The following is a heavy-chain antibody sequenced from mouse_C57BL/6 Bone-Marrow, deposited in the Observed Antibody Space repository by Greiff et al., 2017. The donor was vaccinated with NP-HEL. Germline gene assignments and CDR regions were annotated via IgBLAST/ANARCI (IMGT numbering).Heavy chain of an antibody. J-gene: IGHJ2*01. CDR3: ARYIGSHFDD. V-gene: IGHV7-3*01. D-gene: IGHD1-1*01. Sequence: EVKLMESGGGLVQPGGSLRLSCAASGFTFTDYYMSWVRQPPGKALAWLGFIRNKANGYTTEYSASVKGRFTISRDNSQSILYLQMNALRAEDSATYYCARYIGSHFDDGGQGTTLTVSA. CDR2: IRNKANGYTT. CDR1: GFTFTDYY.